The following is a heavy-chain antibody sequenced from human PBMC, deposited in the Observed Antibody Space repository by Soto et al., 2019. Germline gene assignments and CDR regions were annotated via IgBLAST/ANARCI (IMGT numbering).Heavy chain of an antibody. Sequence: SETRSLTCTVSGGSVTNSSYYWGWIRESRGKGLEWIGSVYYRGRSYSKSSVKSRVTISVDTSKNRFSLSLNSVTASDTAVYFCVSQRTTVPTQAYFDYWGPGALVTVSS. V-gene: IGHV4-39*01. D-gene: IGHD4-17*01. CDR2: VYYRGRS. CDR3: VSQRTTVPTQAYFDY. J-gene: IGHJ4*02. CDR1: GGSVTNSSYY.